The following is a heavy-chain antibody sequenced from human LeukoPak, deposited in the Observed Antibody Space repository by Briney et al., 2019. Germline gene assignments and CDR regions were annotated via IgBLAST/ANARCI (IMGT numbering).Heavy chain of an antibody. Sequence: GASVKVSCKASGYTFTSYYMHWVRQAPGQGLEWMGIINPSGGSTSYAQKFQGRVTMTRDTSTSTVYMELSSLRSEDTAVYYCARGIVLLWFGELVPSAFDYWGQGTLVTVSS. V-gene: IGHV1-46*01. CDR1: GYTFTSYY. J-gene: IGHJ4*02. CDR2: INPSGGST. CDR3: ARGIVLLWFGELVPSAFDY. D-gene: IGHD3-10*01.